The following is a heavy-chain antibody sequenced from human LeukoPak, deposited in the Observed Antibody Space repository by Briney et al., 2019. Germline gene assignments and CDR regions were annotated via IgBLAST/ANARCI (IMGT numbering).Heavy chain of an antibody. V-gene: IGHV3-21*01. CDR3: ARDCSSTSCHGGADY. Sequence: PGGSRRLARAASRFTLSSYSMNWVRQAPGKGLEWVSSISSSSSNIYYADSVKGRFTISRDTAKNSLYLQMSSLRAEDTAVYYCARDCSSTSCHGGADYWGQGTLVTVSS. D-gene: IGHD2-2*01. J-gene: IGHJ4*02. CDR1: RFTLSSYS. CDR2: ISSSSSNI.